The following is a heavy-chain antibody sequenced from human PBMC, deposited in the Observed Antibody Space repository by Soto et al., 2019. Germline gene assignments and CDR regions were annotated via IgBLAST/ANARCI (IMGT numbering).Heavy chain of an antibody. J-gene: IGHJ4*02. D-gene: IGHD3-10*01. CDR1: GGSISSSTYY. CDR3: ASYGSGSYKYYFDS. CDR2: IFYSGAT. V-gene: IGHV4-39*01. Sequence: SETLSLTCTVSGGSISSSTYYWGWIRQPPGKGLEWIGNIFYSGATYYNPSLKSRVTVSVDTSKNQFSLKLSSVTAADTAVYYCASYGSGSYKYYFDSWGQGARVTVS.